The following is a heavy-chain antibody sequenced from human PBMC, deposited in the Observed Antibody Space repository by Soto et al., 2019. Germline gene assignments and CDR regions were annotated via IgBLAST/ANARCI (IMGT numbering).Heavy chain of an antibody. CDR1: GFTFGDFA. CDR3: TRSLSFVASGRDWFDP. Sequence: EVQLVESGGGLVQPGRSLRLSCTPSGFTFGDFAMSWFRKAPGKGLEWIAFITSGLYGATTTYAASVKDRFTISRDDSNSIAYLQMNSLKTEDTAMYYCTRSLSFVASGRDWFDPWGQGTLVTVSS. CDR2: ITSGLYGATT. J-gene: IGHJ5*02. D-gene: IGHD2-15*01. V-gene: IGHV3-49*03.